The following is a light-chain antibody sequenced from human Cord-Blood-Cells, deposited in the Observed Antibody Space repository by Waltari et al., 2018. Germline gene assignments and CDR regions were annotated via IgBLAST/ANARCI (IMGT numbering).Light chain of an antibody. CDR2: GKN. CDR1: ILSSYY. Sequence: SSELSQDHAVSVALGQTVRITYQGDILSSYYASCYQQKPGQAPILVISGKNNRYSGTPDRFCGYSSGSTACLTITGAQAEDEADYYCNSRSSRGNHVRAVFGGGPKLTVL. CDR3: NSRSSRGNHVRAV. J-gene: IGLJ2*01. V-gene: IGLV3-19*01.